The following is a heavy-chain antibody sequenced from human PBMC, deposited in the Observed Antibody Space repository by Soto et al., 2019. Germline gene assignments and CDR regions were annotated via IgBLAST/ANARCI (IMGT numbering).Heavy chain of an antibody. V-gene: IGHV1-69*01. CDR1: GGTFSSYS. CDR2: IIPIFGTA. D-gene: IGHD1-26*01. CDR3: ARDGGRHSGGIDY. J-gene: IGHJ4*02. Sequence: QVQLVQSGAEVKKPGSSVKVSCKASGGTFSSYSINWVRQAPGQGLEWMGEIIPIFGTANYAQKFQGRVTITADESTSTDYMELSSLRSEDTVVYYCARDGGRHSGGIDYWGQGTRVTVSS.